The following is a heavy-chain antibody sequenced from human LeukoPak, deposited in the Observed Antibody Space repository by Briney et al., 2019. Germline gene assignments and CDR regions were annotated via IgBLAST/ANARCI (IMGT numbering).Heavy chain of an antibody. V-gene: IGHV1-69*04. CDR2: IIPILGIA. J-gene: IGHJ5*02. Sequence: ASVKVSCKASGGTFSSYTISWVRQAPGPGLGWMGRIIPILGIANYAQKFQGRVTITADKSTSTAYMELSSLRSEDTAVYYCAREGYYDSRARAGWFDPWGQGTLVTVSS. CDR1: GGTFSSYT. D-gene: IGHD3-22*01. CDR3: AREGYYDSRARAGWFDP.